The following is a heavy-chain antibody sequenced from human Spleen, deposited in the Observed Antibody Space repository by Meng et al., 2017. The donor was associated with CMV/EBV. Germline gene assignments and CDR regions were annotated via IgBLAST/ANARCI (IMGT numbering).Heavy chain of an antibody. CDR1: GGTPRTSP. V-gene: IGHV1-69*05. Sequence: SVKVSCKASGGTPRTSPISWVRQAPGQGLEWMGGTNPDYATNYGQKFQGRLTITTDESTNTAYMQLSNLRSEDSAVYYCATPGRSQLLSRTYYYAMDVWGQGTTVTVSS. CDR3: ATPGRSQLLSRTYYYAMDV. D-gene: IGHD3-16*02. CDR2: TNPDYAT. J-gene: IGHJ6*02.